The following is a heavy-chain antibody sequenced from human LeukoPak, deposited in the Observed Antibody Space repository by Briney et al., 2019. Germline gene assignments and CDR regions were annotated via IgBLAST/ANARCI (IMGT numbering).Heavy chain of an antibody. D-gene: IGHD6-19*01. CDR2: IWYDGSNK. Sequence: GRSLRLSCAASGFTFSSYGMHWVRQAPGKGLEWVAVIWYDGSNKYYADSVKGRFTISRDNSKNTLYLQMNSLRAEDTAVYYCARDPGIVGYSSGWYDYWGQGTLVTVSS. V-gene: IGHV3-33*01. J-gene: IGHJ4*02. CDR3: ARDPGIVGYSSGWYDY. CDR1: GFTFSSYG.